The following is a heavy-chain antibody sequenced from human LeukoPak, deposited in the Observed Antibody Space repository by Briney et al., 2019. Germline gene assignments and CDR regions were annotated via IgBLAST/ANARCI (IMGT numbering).Heavy chain of an antibody. Sequence: SETLSLTCTVSGYSLSSGYYWGWIRQPPGKGLEWIGSIYHSGSTYYNPSLKSRVTISVDTSKNQFSLKLSSVTAADTAVYYCAGDSSSWYHYYYYYMDVWGRGTTVTVSS. CDR3: AGDSSSWYHYYYYYMDV. J-gene: IGHJ6*03. CDR2: IYHSGST. D-gene: IGHD6-13*01. V-gene: IGHV4-38-2*02. CDR1: GYSLSSGYY.